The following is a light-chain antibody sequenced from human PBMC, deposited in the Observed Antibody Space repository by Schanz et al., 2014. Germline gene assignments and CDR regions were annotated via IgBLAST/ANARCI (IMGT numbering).Light chain of an antibody. CDR2: DAS. CDR3: QQYDTFPRT. J-gene: IGKJ1*01. CDR1: RSVTTW. V-gene: IGKV1-5*01. Sequence: DIQMTQSPSTLSASVGDRVTITCRASRSVTTWLAWYQQRPGKAPNLLIYDASSLESGVPSSFSGSGSGTEFTLTISSLQPDDFATYYCQQYDTFPRTFGQGTKVEIK.